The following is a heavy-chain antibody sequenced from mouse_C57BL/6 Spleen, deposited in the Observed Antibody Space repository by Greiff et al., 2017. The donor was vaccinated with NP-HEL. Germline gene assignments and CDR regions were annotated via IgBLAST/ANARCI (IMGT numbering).Heavy chain of an antibody. CDR3: AREGLLYYFDY. Sequence: QVQLKQPGAELVKPGASVKLSCKASGYTFTSYWMHWVKQRPGQGLEWIGMIHPNSGSTNYNEKFKSKATLTVDKSSSTAYMQLSSLTSEDSAVYYCAREGLLYYFDYWGQGTTLTVSS. V-gene: IGHV1-64*01. D-gene: IGHD3-3*01. CDR2: IHPNSGST. J-gene: IGHJ2*01. CDR1: GYTFTSYW.